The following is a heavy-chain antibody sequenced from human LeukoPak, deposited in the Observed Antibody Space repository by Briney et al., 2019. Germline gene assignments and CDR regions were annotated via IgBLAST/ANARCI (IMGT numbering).Heavy chain of an antibody. Sequence: SVKVSCKASGGTFSSYAISWVRQAPGQGLEWMGRIIPILGIASYAQKFQGRVTITADKSTSTAYMELSSLRSEDTAVYYCAGDLVTMVRGVHNWFDPWGQGTLVTVSS. CDR1: GGTFSSYA. D-gene: IGHD3-10*01. V-gene: IGHV1-69*04. CDR2: IIPILGIA. J-gene: IGHJ5*02. CDR3: AGDLVTMVRGVHNWFDP.